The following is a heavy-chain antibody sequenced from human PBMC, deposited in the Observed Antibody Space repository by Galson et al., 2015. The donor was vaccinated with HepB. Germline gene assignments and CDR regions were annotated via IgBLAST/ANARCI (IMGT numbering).Heavy chain of an antibody. CDR3: ARSAAANYYFDY. D-gene: IGHD2-2*01. CDR1: GYTFTGYY. J-gene: IGHJ4*02. Sequence: SVKVSCKASGYTFTGYYMHWVRQAPGQGLEWMGWINPNSGGTNYAQKFQGRVTMTRDTSISAAYMELSRLRSDDTAVYYCARSAAANYYFDYWGQGTLVTVSS. V-gene: IGHV1-2*02. CDR2: INPNSGGT.